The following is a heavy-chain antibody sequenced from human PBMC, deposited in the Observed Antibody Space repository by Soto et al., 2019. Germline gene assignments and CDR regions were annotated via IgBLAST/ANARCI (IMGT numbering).Heavy chain of an antibody. V-gene: IGHV1-2*02. CDR1: GYTFTSYG. D-gene: IGHD6-13*01. Sequence: ASVKVSCKASGYTFTSYGINWVRQAPGQGLEWMGWLNPKSGGTNSAQKFQGRVTMTRDTSISTAYMELSRLRSDDTAVYYCARSGGVYSSSWYYFDYWGQGTLVTVSS. J-gene: IGHJ4*02. CDR3: ARSGGVYSSSWYYFDY. CDR2: LNPKSGGT.